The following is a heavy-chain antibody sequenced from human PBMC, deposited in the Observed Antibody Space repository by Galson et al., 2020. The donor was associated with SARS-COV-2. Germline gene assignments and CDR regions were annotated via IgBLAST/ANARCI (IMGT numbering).Heavy chain of an antibody. J-gene: IGHJ6*02. V-gene: IGHV3-30*18. Sequence: TGGSLRLSCAASGFTFSSYGMHWVRQAPGKGLEWVAVILYDGSNKYYADSVKGRFTISRDNSKNTLYLQMNSLRAEDTAVYYCAKDLGIVVVPAAWDNYYGMDVWGQGTTVTVSS. CDR2: ILYDGSNK. CDR1: GFTFSSYG. CDR3: AKDLGIVVVPAAWDNYYGMDV. D-gene: IGHD2-2*01.